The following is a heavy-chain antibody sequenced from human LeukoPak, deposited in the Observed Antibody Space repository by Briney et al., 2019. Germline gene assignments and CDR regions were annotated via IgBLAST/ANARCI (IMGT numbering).Heavy chain of an antibody. J-gene: IGHJ4*02. CDR3: ARGRCSSSTSCFHLFDY. CDR1: GYTFTSYG. D-gene: IGHD2-2*01. Sequence: GASVKVSCKASGYTFTSYGISWVRQAPGQGLEWMGGIIPILGTANYAQKFQGRVTITTDESTSTAYMELSSLRSEDTAVYYCARGRCSSSTSCFHLFDYWGQGTLVTVSS. CDR2: IIPILGTA. V-gene: IGHV1-69*05.